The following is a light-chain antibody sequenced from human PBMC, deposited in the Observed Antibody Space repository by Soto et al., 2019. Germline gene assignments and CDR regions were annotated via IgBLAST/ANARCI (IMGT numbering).Light chain of an antibody. J-gene: IGKJ1*01. V-gene: IGKV3-15*01. CDR2: GAS. CDR1: QSVFSN. CDR3: QQYNDWPRT. Sequence: EIVMTQSPATLSVSPGERATLSCRASQSVFSNLAWYQQKPGQAPGLLIYGASTRATGIPARFSGSGSGTQFTLTISGLQSEDCAVYYCQQYNDWPRTFGQGTKVEIK.